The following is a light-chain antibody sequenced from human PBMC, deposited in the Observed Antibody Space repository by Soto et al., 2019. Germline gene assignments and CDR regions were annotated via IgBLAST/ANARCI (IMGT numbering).Light chain of an antibody. CDR1: QSVRSNF. CDR2: GAS. V-gene: IGKV3-20*01. J-gene: IGKJ1*01. CDR3: QQYGGSTRT. Sequence: IVMTQSPATLSVSPGERATLSCRASQSVRSNFLAWYQQKPGQAPRLIIHGASSRATGVPDRITGSGSGTDFTLSISRLEPEDFAVYYCQQYGGSTRTFGQGTKVDI.